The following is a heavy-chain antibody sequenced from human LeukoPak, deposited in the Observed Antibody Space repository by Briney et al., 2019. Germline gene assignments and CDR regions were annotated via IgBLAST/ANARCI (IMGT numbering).Heavy chain of an antibody. Sequence: GGSLRLSWGAPGFTFYDYGMGWVRPASGKGPEWVSSIYWNGGNTVYADFVKGRVTISRDNDKNSMYLQMNSLRAEDTALYYCARSGSYGYYYYMDVWGKGTTVTVSS. CDR2: IYWNGGNT. CDR3: ARSGSYGYYYYMDV. J-gene: IGHJ6*03. CDR1: GFTFYDYG. V-gene: IGHV3-20*04. D-gene: IGHD1-26*01.